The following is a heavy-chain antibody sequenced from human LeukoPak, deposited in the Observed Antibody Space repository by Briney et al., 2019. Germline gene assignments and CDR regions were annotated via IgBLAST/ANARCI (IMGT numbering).Heavy chain of an antibody. D-gene: IGHD5-12*01. Sequence: ASVKVSCKASGYTFTGYYMHWVRQAPGQGLEWMGRIIPILGIANYAQRFQGRVTITADKSTSTAYMELSSLRSEDTAVYYCAMDIVATTIDYWGQGTLVTVSS. CDR2: IIPILGIA. V-gene: IGHV1-69*02. CDR1: GYTFTGYY. CDR3: AMDIVATTIDY. J-gene: IGHJ4*02.